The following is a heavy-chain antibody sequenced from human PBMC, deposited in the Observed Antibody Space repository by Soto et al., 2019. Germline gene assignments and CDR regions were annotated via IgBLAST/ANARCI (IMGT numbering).Heavy chain of an antibody. Sequence: GASVKVSCKASGYTFTKYYMHWVRQAPGQGLEWMGIINPRGGSTSYAQKFQGRVTMTRDTSTSTVYMELSSLRSEDTAVYYCARDRDDSSGYYPLEYYFYYGMDVWG. J-gene: IGHJ6*02. D-gene: IGHD3-22*01. CDR1: GYTFTKYY. CDR3: ARDRDDSSGYYPLEYYFYYGMDV. V-gene: IGHV1-46*01. CDR2: INPRGGST.